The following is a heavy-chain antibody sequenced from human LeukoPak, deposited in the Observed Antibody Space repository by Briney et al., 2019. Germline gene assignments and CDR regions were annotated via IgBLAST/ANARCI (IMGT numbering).Heavy chain of an antibody. D-gene: IGHD3-10*01. CDR2: IRYDGSNK. Sequence: PGGSLRLSCAASGFTFSSYGMHWVRQAPGKGLEWVAFIRYDGSNKYYADSVKGRFTISRDNSKNTLYLQMNSLRAEDTAVYYCAKDFIPTYYYGSGSYWFDPWGQGTLVTVSS. J-gene: IGHJ5*02. CDR1: GFTFSSYG. V-gene: IGHV3-30*02. CDR3: AKDFIPTYYYGSGSYWFDP.